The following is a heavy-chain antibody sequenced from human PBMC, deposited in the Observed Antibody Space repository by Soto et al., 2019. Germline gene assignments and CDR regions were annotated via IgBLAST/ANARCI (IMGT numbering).Heavy chain of an antibody. CDR3: ARGTGYCSGGSCYPGAFDI. CDR2: IIPIFGTA. Sequence: QVQLVQSGAEVKKPGSSVKVSCKASGGTFSSYAISWVRQAPGQGLEWMGGIIPIFGTANYAQKFQGRVTITADESTSTAYMELSSVRSEDTAVYYWARGTGYCSGGSCYPGAFDIWGQGTMVTVSS. V-gene: IGHV1-69*01. CDR1: GGTFSSYA. D-gene: IGHD2-15*01. J-gene: IGHJ3*02.